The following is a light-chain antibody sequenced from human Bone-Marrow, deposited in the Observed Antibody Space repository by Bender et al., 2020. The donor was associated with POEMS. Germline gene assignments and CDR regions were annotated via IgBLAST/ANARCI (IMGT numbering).Light chain of an antibody. Sequence: QSVLTQPPSASGTPGQRVAISCSGGSSNIGAHAVNWYQHLPGTAPKLLIFSSHRRPSEVPDRFSGSRSGTSASLAISGLQSEDGADYCCAVWDGSLNGWVFGGGTNLTVL. J-gene: IGLJ3*02. V-gene: IGLV1-44*01. CDR2: SSH. CDR3: AVWDGSLNGWV. CDR1: SSNIGAHA.